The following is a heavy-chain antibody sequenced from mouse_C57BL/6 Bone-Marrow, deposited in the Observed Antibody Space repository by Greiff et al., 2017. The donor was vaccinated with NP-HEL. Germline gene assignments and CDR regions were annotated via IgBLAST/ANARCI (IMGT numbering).Heavy chain of an antibody. Sequence: VQLKQPGAELVKPGASVKMSCKASGYTFTSYWITWVKQRPGQGLEWIGDIYPGSGSTNYNEKFKSKATLTVDTSSSTAYMQLSSLSSEDSAVYYCARGGTTVVDDYWGQGTTLTVSS. CDR1: GYTFTSYW. CDR3: ARGGTTVVDDY. D-gene: IGHD1-1*01. CDR2: IYPGSGST. J-gene: IGHJ2*01. V-gene: IGHV1-55*01.